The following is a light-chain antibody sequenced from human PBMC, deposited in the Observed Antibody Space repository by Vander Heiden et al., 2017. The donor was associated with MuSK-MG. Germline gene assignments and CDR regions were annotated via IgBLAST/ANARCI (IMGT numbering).Light chain of an antibody. V-gene: IGKV3-20*01. CDR3: QYFSSSPPYT. CDR2: GAS. CDR1: ESFSSSY. Sequence: ELVPTQSPGTLSLFPGERATRYCRASESFSSSYLVWYQQKPGQAPRLLIHGASTRATGIPDRFIGSGSGTDFTLTISRMEPEDFAVYYCQYFSSSPPYTFGQGTKLEIK. J-gene: IGKJ2*01.